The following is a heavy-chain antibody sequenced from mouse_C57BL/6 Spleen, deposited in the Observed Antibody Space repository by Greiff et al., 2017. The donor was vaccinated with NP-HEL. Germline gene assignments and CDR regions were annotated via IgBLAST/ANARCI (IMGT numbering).Heavy chain of an antibody. D-gene: IGHD1-2*01. J-gene: IGHJ4*01. Sequence: EVQLQQSGPELVKPGASVKISCKASGYTFTDYYMNWVKQSHGKSLEWIGDINPNNGGTSYNQKFKSKATLTVDKSSSTAYMELRSLTSEDSAVYYCATGYYGRMDYWGQGTSVTVSS. V-gene: IGHV1-26*01. CDR2: INPNNGGT. CDR1: GYTFTDYY. CDR3: ATGYYGRMDY.